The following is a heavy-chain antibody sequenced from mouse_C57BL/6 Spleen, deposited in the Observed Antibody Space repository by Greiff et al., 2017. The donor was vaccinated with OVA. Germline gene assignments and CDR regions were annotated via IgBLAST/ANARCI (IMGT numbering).Heavy chain of an antibody. CDR1: GYSFTGYY. V-gene: IGHV1-42*01. D-gene: IGHD2-5*01. Sequence: VQLQQPGPELVKPGASVKISCKASGYSFTGYYMNWVKQSPEKSLEWIGEINPSTGGTTYNQKFKAKATLTVDKSSSTAYMQLKSLTSEDSAVYYCAYYSNYYAMDYWGQGTSVTVSS. CDR3: AYYSNYYAMDY. CDR2: INPSTGGT. J-gene: IGHJ4*01.